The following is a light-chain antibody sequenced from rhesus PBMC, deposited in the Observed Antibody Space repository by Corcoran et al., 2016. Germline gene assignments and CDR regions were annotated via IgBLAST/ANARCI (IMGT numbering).Light chain of an antibody. CDR1: QGISNA. Sequence: DIQMSQSPSSLSASVGDKVTITCRASQGISNALAWYQQNPGKAPKLLIYAASSLESGVPSRFSGRRSGTDFTLTIRSLQPEDFATYYCQQGYSTPYSFGQGTKVEIK. CDR3: QQGYSTPYS. V-gene: IGKV1-33*02. J-gene: IGKJ2*01. CDR2: AAS.